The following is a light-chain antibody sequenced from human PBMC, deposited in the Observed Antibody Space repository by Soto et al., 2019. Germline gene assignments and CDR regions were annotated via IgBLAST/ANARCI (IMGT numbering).Light chain of an antibody. V-gene: IGKV3-20*01. Sequence: EIGLTQSPGTLSLSPGERATLSCRASQSVSSSYLAWYQQKPGQAPRLLIYGASSRATGIPDRFSGSGSGTDFTLTISRLEPEDFAVYYCQQYGSSPTFGPGT. CDR1: QSVSSSY. CDR2: GAS. CDR3: QQYGSSPT. J-gene: IGKJ3*01.